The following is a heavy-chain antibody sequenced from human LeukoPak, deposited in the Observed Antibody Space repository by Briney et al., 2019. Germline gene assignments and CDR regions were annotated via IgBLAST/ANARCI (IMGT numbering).Heavy chain of an antibody. D-gene: IGHD3-22*01. Sequence: GGSLRLSWAASGFTFNKARMNWVRQGPGKGLEWVGRFTSKTDGGTTDYAAPVRGRFTISRDDSKDTLYLQMNSLKTEDTAVYYCTPAQFFNSRGSLAYWGQGPLDTVSS. CDR3: TPAQFFNSRGSLAY. CDR2: FTSKTDGGTT. J-gene: IGHJ1*01. CDR1: GFTFNKAR. V-gene: IGHV3-15*01.